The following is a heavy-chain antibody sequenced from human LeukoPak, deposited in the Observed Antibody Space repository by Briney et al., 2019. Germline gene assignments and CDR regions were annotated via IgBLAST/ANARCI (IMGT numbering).Heavy chain of an antibody. J-gene: IGHJ6*02. V-gene: IGHV1-69*01. D-gene: IGHD2-2*01. CDR1: GGTFSSYA. CDR3: ARGTDCSSTSCYPSYYYGMDV. CDR2: IIPIFGTA. Sequence: SVKVSCKASGGTFSSYAISWVRQAPGQGLEWMGGIIPIFGTANYAQKFQGRVTITADESTSTAYMELSSLRSEDTAVYYCARGTDCSSTSCYPSYYYGMDVRGQGTTVTVSS.